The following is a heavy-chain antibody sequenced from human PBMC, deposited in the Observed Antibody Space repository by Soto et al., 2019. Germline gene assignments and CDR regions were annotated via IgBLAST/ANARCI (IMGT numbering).Heavy chain of an antibody. V-gene: IGHV3-23*01. CDR3: AKGLLESQLLSRGVRAFDI. CDR1: GFTFSSYA. D-gene: IGHD2-2*01. CDR2: ISGSGGST. J-gene: IGHJ3*02. Sequence: GGSLRLSCAASGFTFSSYAMSWVRQAPGKGLEWVSAISGSGGSTYYADSVKGRFTISRDNSKNTLYLQMNSLRAEDTAVYYCAKGLLESQLLSRGVRAFDIWGQGTMVTVSS.